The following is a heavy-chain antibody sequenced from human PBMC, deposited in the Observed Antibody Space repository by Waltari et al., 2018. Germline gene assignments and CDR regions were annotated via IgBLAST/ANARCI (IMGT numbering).Heavy chain of an antibody. V-gene: IGHV1-18*01. Sequence: QVQLVQSGAEVKKPGASVKVSCKASGYTFTSYGISWVGQAPGQGIGWMGWISAYNGNTKYAQKFQGGVTTTTDTSTGTAYMERRSLRADDTAVYYCARAQHGYSNGEFDYWGQGTLVTVSS. D-gene: IGHD4-4*01. CDR1: GYTFTSYG. CDR3: ARAQHGYSNGEFDY. CDR2: ISAYNGNT. J-gene: IGHJ4*02.